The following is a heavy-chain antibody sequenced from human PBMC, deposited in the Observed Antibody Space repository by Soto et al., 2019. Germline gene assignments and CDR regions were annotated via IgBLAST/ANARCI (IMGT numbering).Heavy chain of an antibody. CDR1: GFTFSRYA. CDR3: AKGGLGDCSTTRCLFHLDY. D-gene: IGHD2-2*01. V-gene: IGHV3-23*01. CDR2: ISDSGST. Sequence: GGSLRLSCTASGFTFSRYAMSWVRQAPGKGLEWVSTISDSGSTYYAESVKGRLTISRDNSKHTLYLQMNSLRAEDTAVYYCAKGGLGDCSTTRCLFHLDYWGLGA. J-gene: IGHJ4*02.